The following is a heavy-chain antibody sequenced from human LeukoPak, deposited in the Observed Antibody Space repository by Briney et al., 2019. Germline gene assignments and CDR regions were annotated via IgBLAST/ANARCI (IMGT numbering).Heavy chain of an antibody. CDR1: GGSFSGYY. V-gene: IGHV4-34*01. J-gene: IGHJ5*02. CDR2: INHSGST. Sequence: SETLSLTCAVYGGSFSGYYWSWIRQPPGKGLEWIGEINHSGSTNYNPSLKSRVTISVDTSKNQFSLKLSSVTAADTAVYYCARDKQLVLSWFDPWGQGTLVTVSS. CDR3: ARDKQLVLSWFDP. D-gene: IGHD6-13*01.